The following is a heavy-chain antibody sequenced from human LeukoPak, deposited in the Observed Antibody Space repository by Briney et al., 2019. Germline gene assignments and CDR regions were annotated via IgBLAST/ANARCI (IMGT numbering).Heavy chain of an antibody. CDR1: GYSTSAGFY. D-gene: IGHD1-1*01. Sequence: LETLSLTCAESGYSTSAGFYWGWFGQPPGKGLKWIGSIYDSGIAYTTPTLRSRVTISVDTTKTQCCLYMSSVTAADTAVYYCARPWKPRDAFEIWGQRTTVTVSS. CDR3: ARPWKPRDAFEI. CDR2: IYDSGIA. J-gene: IGHJ3*02. V-gene: IGHV4-38-2*01.